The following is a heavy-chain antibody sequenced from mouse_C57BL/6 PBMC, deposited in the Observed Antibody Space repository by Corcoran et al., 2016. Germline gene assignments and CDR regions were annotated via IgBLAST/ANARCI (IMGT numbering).Heavy chain of an antibody. D-gene: IGHD2-3*01. CDR3: ARFPWLLNYAMDD. CDR2: IHTYSGVP. CDR1: GYTFTTYG. J-gene: IGHJ4*01. V-gene: IGHV9-3*01. Sequence: QIQLVQSGPELKKPEEPVKISCKASGYTFTTYGMSWVKQAPGKGLKWMGWIHTYSGVPTYADDFKGRFAFSVETSASTADLQINNLKNEDTATYCCARFPWLLNYAMDDWGQGTSVTVSS.